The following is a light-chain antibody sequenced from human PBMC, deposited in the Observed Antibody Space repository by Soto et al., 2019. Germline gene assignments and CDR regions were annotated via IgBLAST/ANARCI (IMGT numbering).Light chain of an antibody. V-gene: IGKV3-20*01. CDR3: QQYVSSPPYT. CDR2: GAS. CDR1: QIVSSDH. J-gene: IGKJ2*01. Sequence: EIVLTQSPGTLSLSPGERATLSCRASQIVSSDHLAWYQQKPGQAPRLLIYGASNRPIGIPDRFSGSGSGTDFTLAISRLEPEDFAVYFCQQYVSSPPYTFGQGTNLEIK.